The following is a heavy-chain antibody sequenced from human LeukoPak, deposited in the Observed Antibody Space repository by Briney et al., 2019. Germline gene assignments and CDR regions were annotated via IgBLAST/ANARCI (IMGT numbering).Heavy chain of an antibody. D-gene: IGHD5/OR15-5a*01. Sequence: SETLSLTCNVSGGSISSNNYFWGWIRRPPGKGLEWIGSIRYSGTTYYHPSLKSRVTLSVNTSKYQFSLNLSSLTPADTAVYYCSTSDTVSTYHWVGPWGQGTLVTVS. CDR3: STSDTVSTYHWVGP. CDR1: GGSISSNNYF. CDR2: IRYSGTT. J-gene: IGHJ5*02. V-gene: IGHV4-39*01.